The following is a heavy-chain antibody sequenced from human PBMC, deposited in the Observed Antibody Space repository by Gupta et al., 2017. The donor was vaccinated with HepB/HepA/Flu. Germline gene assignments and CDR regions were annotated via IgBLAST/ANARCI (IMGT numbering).Heavy chain of an antibody. CDR1: GGSFSGYY. CDR3: ARGIIREAPRQSSKLGSWFDP. Sequence: QVQLQQWGAGLLKPSETLSLTCAVYGGSFSGYYWSWIRQPPGKGLEWIGEINHSGSTNYNPSLKSRVTISVDTSKNQFSLKLSSVTAADTAVYYCARGIIREAPRQSSKLGSWFDPWGQGTLVTVSS. V-gene: IGHV4-34*01. D-gene: IGHD3-10*01. J-gene: IGHJ5*02. CDR2: INHSGST.